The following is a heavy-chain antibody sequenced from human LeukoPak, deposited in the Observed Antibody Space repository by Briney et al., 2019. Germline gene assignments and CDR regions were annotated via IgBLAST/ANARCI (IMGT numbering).Heavy chain of an antibody. J-gene: IGHJ4*02. CDR3: ARGTRRLGYCSSTSCPYYFDY. CDR2: MNPNSGNT. CDR1: GYTFTSYD. Sequence: ASVKVSCKASGYTFTSYDINWVRQATGQGLEWMGWMNPNSGNTGYAQKFQGRVTITRNTSISTAYMELSSLRSEDTAVYYCARGTRRLGYCSSTSCPYYFDYWGQGTLVTVSS. D-gene: IGHD2-2*01. V-gene: IGHV1-8*03.